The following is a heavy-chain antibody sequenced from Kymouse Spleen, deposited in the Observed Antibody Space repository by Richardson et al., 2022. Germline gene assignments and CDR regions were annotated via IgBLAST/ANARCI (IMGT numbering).Heavy chain of an antibody. CDR1: GFTFSSYG. Sequence: QVQLVESGGGVVQPGRSLRLSCAASGFTFSSYGMHWVRQAPGKGLEWVAVISYDGSNKYYADSVKGRFTISRDNSKNTLYLQMNSLRAEDTAVYYCAKDYYGSGSYYIYYYYGMDVWGQGTTVTVSS. J-gene: IGHJ6*02. D-gene: IGHD3-10*01. CDR3: AKDYYGSGSYYIYYYYGMDV. V-gene: IGHV3-30*18. CDR2: ISYDGSNK.